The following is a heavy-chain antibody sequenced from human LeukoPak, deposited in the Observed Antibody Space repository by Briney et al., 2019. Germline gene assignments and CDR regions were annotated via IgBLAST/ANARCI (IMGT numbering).Heavy chain of an antibody. CDR1: GFTFSSYS. Sequence: GGSLRLSCGASGFTFSSYSMNWVRQAPGKGLEWVSSISSSSSYIYYADSVKGRFTISRDNAKNSLYLQMNSLRAEDTAVYYCARGSTVTDAFDIWGQGTMVTVSS. V-gene: IGHV3-21*01. J-gene: IGHJ3*02. CDR2: ISSSSSYI. D-gene: IGHD4-17*01. CDR3: ARGSTVTDAFDI.